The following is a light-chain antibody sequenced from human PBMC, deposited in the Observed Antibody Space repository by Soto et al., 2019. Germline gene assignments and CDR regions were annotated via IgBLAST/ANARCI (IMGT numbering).Light chain of an antibody. CDR2: GAS. CDR1: QSVSSSY. CDR3: QQYGSSPRT. Sequence: EIVLTQSPGTLSLSPGERATLSCRAIQSVSSSYLAWYQRKPGQAPRLLIYGASSRATGIPDRFSGSGSGTDFTLTISRLEPEDFAVYYCQQYGSSPRTFGQGTKVDIK. J-gene: IGKJ1*01. V-gene: IGKV3-20*01.